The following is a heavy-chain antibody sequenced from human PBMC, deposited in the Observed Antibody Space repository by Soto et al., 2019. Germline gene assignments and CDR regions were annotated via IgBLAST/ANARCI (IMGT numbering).Heavy chain of an antibody. V-gene: IGHV1-18*01. CDR1: GYTFTSYG. CDR3: ASAEVSGGDLVYYFDY. CDR2: ISAYNGNT. D-gene: IGHD4-17*01. J-gene: IGHJ4*02. Sequence: QVQLVQSGAEVKKPGASVKVSCKASGYTFTSYGISWVRQAPGQGLEWMGWISAYNGNTNYAQKLQGRVTMTTDTYTSTAYMELRSLRSDDTAVYYCASAEVSGGDLVYYFDYWGQGTLVTVSS.